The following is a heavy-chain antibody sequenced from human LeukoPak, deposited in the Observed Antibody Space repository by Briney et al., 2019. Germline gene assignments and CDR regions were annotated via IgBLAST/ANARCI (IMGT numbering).Heavy chain of an antibody. D-gene: IGHD2-15*01. J-gene: IGHJ5*02. CDR2: IYSDAST. Sequence: GGSLRLSCAASGFTVTSNYMSWVRQAPGKGLEWVSVIYSDASTYYADSVKGRFTISRHNSKNTLYLQMNTLRAEDTAVYYCAKDVSWNWFDPWGQGTLVTVSS. CDR3: AKDVSWNWFDP. V-gene: IGHV3-66*02. CDR1: GFTVTSNY.